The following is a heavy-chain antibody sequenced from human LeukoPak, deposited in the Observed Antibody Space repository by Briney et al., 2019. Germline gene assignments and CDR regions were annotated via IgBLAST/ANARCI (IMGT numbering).Heavy chain of an antibody. CDR2: INHSGST. V-gene: IGHV4-34*01. J-gene: IGHJ4*02. CDR1: GGSFSGYY. CDR3: ARDESYSSGWNY. D-gene: IGHD6-19*01. Sequence: SETLSLTCAVYGGSFSGYYWSWIRQPPGKGLEWIGEINHSGSTNYNPSLKSRVTISVDTSKNQFSLKLSSVTAADTAVYYCARDESYSSGWNYWGQGTLATVSS.